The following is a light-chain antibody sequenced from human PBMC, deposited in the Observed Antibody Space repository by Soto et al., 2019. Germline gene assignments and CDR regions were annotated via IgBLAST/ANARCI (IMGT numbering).Light chain of an antibody. V-gene: IGKV1D-16*01. CDR2: AAS. Sequence: DIQLTQSPSSLTASIGDTVTITCRASSAIGTWLAWHQQKPEKAPKSLIYAASTLQSGVPSRFNGSGSGTDFTLTINSLQPEDCATYYCQQYNTYPLTFGGGTKVEIK. J-gene: IGKJ4*01. CDR1: SAIGTW. CDR3: QQYNTYPLT.